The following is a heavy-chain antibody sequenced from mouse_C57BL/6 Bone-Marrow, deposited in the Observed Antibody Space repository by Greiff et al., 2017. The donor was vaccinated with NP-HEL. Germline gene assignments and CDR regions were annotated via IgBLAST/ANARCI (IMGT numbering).Heavy chain of an antibody. CDR1: GYAFSSSW. V-gene: IGHV1-82*01. CDR3: ARRNFYYGNLLGYFDV. J-gene: IGHJ1*03. Sequence: QVQLKESGPELVKPGASVKISCKASGYAFSSSWMNWVKQRPGKGLEWIGRIYPGDGDTNYNGKFKGKATLTADKSSSTAYMQLSSLTSEDSAVYFCARRNFYYGNLLGYFDVWGTGTTVTVSS. CDR2: IYPGDGDT. D-gene: IGHD2-1*01.